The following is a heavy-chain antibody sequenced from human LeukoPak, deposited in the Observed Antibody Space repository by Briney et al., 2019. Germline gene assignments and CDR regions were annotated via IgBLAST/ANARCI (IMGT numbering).Heavy chain of an antibody. CDR3: ARPKSMATERSDAFDI. D-gene: IGHD5-24*01. V-gene: IGHV4-59*08. Sequence: SETLSLTCSVCGCSIIRYYWNWVRQPPGKGLEWIGYIYYSGSINYNPSLKSRVTISVDTSKNQFSLKLSSVTAADTAVYYCARPKSMATERSDAFDIWGQGTMVTVSS. J-gene: IGHJ3*02. CDR1: GCSIIRYY. CDR2: IYYSGSI.